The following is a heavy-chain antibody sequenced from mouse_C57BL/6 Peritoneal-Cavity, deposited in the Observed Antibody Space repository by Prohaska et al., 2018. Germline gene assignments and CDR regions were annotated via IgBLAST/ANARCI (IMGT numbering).Heavy chain of an antibody. J-gene: IGHJ1*03. V-gene: IGHV1-76*01. D-gene: IGHD1-1*01. CDR3: ARGTTVVGPWYFDV. Sequence: CKASGYTFTSYWMHWVKQRPGRGLEWIARIYPGSGNTYYNEKFKGKATLTAEKSSSTAYMQLSSLTSEYSAVYFCARGTTVVGPWYFDVWGTGTTVTVSS. CDR2: IYPGSGNT. CDR1: GYTFTSYW.